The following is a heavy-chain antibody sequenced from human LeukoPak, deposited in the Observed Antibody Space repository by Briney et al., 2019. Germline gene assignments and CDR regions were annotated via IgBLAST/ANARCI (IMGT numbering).Heavy chain of an antibody. J-gene: IGHJ4*02. CDR2: IYYSERT. CDR1: GGSISSSSHY. CDR3: ARDVRDSSGFYLRAFDY. Sequence: SETLSLTCSVSGGSISSSSHYWGWIRQPPGKGLEWIGTIYYSERTHYNPSLKSRVTISVDTSKNQFSLKLSSVTAADTAVYYCARDVRDSSGFYLRAFDYWGQGTLVTVSS. V-gene: IGHV4-39*07. D-gene: IGHD3-22*01.